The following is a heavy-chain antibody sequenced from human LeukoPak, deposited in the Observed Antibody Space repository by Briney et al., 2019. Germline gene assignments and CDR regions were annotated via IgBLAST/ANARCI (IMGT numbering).Heavy chain of an antibody. J-gene: IGHJ4*02. CDR3: ARTYCAEDCSIRYFDY. D-gene: IGHD2-21*02. V-gene: IGHV1-46*01. CDR1: GFTFTSYY. CDR2: INPSGSYT. Sequence: ASVKVSCKASGFTFTSYYMHWVRQAPGQGLEWMGIINPSGSYTSYAQKFQGRVTMTRDTSTSTVYMELSSLTSDDTAVYYCARTYCAEDCSIRYFDYWGQGTLVTVSS.